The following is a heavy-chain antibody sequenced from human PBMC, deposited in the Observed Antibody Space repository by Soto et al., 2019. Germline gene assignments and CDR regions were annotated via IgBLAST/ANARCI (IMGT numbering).Heavy chain of an antibody. CDR2: FNPILSFS. CDR3: ATSFGSGSRAFDY. CDR1: GDTFNFYT. J-gene: IGHJ4*02. Sequence: QVQLVQSGAEVKKPGSSVKVSCKASGDTFNFYTINWVRQAPGLGLEWMGRFNPILSFSNSALKFQGRVTLTAEKSTSTAYMVLSRLRSEDTAIYYCATSFGSGSRAFDYWGQGALVTVSS. D-gene: IGHD3-10*01. V-gene: IGHV1-69*02.